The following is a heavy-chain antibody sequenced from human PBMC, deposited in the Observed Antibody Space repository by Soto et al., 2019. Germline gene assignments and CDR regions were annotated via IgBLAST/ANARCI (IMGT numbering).Heavy chain of an antibody. D-gene: IGHD2-2*01. V-gene: IGHV3-30-3*01. CDR1: GFTFSSYA. J-gene: IGHJ6*02. CDR2: ISYDGSNK. Sequence: PGGSLRLSCAASGFTFSSYAMHWVRQAPGKGLEWVAVISYDGSNKYYADSVKGRFTISRDNSKNTLYLQMNSLRAEDTAVYYCARDLDCSSTSCFYYYGMDVWGQGTTVTVSS. CDR3: ARDLDCSSTSCFYYYGMDV.